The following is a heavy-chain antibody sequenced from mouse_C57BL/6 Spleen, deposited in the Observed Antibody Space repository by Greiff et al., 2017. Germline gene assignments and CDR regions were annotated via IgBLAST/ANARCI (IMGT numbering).Heavy chain of an antibody. Sequence: VQLQQSGAELARPGASVKLSCKASGYTFTSYGISWVKQRTGQGLEWIGEIYPRSGNTYYNEKFKGKATLTADKSSSTAYMELRSLTSVDSAVYFCARPFYCYGVSHWYFDVWGTGTTVTVSS. J-gene: IGHJ1*03. CDR1: GYTFTSYG. V-gene: IGHV1-81*01. CDR2: IYPRSGNT. CDR3: ARPFYCYGVSHWYFDV. D-gene: IGHD1-1*01.